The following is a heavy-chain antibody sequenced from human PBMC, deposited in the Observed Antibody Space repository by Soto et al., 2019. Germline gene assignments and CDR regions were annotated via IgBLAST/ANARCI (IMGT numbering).Heavy chain of an antibody. CDR3: ARGSSRLRFLEWLLSYGMDV. V-gene: IGHV4-34*01. CDR1: GGSFSGYY. D-gene: IGHD3-3*01. CDR2: INHSGST. Sequence: PSETLSLTCAVYGGSFSGYYWSWIRQPPGKGLEWIGEINHSGSTNYNPSLKSRVTISVDTSKNQFSLKLSSVTAADTAVYYCARGSSRLRFLEWLLSYGMDVWGQGTTVTVSS. J-gene: IGHJ6*02.